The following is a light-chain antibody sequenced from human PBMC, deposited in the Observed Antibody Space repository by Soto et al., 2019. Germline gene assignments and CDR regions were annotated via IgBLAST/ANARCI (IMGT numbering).Light chain of an antibody. J-gene: IGKJ2*01. V-gene: IGKV3-20*01. CDR2: GAS. Sequence: EIVLTQSPGTLFLSPGDRATLSCMASESVSSSYLAWYQQKPGQAPRLLIYGASSRATGIQDRFSGSGSGTDFTLTISRLEPEDFAVYYCQQYGSAPPYTFGQGTKLEIK. CDR1: ESVSSSY. CDR3: QQYGSAPPYT.